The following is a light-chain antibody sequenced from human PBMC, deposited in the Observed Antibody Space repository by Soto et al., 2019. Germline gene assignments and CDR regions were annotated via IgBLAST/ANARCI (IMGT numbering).Light chain of an antibody. V-gene: IGKV3-20*01. J-gene: IGKJ1*01. CDR1: QSVSSSY. CDR2: GAS. Sequence: EMVLTQSPGTLSLSPGERATLSCRASQSVSSSYLAWYQQKPGQAPRLLIYGASSRATGIPDRFSGSGSGTDFTLTISRXEPEDFAVYYCQQYGSSPGTFGQGTKVDIK. CDR3: QQYGSSPGT.